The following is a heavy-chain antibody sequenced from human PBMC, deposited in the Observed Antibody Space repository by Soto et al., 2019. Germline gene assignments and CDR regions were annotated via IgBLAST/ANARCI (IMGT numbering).Heavy chain of an antibody. CDR2: IYYSGST. V-gene: IGHV4-31*03. CDR3: ALFLADYSSSFFYFDY. Sequence: SETLSLTCTVSGGSISSGGYYWSWIRQHTGKGLEWIGYIYYSGSTYYNPSLKSRVTISVDTSKNQFSLKLSSVTAADTAVYYCALFLADYSSSFFYFDYWGQGTLVTVSS. J-gene: IGHJ4*02. D-gene: IGHD6-6*01. CDR1: GGSISSGGYY.